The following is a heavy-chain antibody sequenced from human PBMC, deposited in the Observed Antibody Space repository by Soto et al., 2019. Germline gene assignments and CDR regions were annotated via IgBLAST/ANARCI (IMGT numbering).Heavy chain of an antibody. J-gene: IGHJ5*02. CDR2: IYYSGTT. Sequence: LSLTGSVSGGSINSDDHYWTWIRQPPGKGLEWIGSIYYSGTTNYNPSLKSRITVSIDTSKNQFSLNLTSVTAADTALYYCARQRRVGYWFDPWGEGTPVTVSS. V-gene: IGHV4-30-4*01. CDR3: ARQRRVGYWFDP. CDR1: GGSINSDDHY.